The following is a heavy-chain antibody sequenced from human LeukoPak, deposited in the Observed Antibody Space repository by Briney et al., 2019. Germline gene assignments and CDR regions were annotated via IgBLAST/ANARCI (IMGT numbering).Heavy chain of an antibody. D-gene: IGHD3-22*01. J-gene: IGHJ1*01. CDR3: ARGLRDSSGREYFQH. V-gene: IGHV1-8*01. Sequence: ASVKVSCKASGYTFTSYDISWVRQAAGQGLEWMGWMNPNSGNTGYAQKFKGRVTMTGNTSINTAYMELSSLRSEDTVVYYCARGLRDSSGREYFQHWGQGTLVTVSS. CDR2: MNPNSGNT. CDR1: GYTFTSYD.